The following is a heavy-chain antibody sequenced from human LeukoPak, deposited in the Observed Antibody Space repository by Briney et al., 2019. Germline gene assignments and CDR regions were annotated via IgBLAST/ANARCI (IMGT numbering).Heavy chain of an antibody. Sequence: GGSLRLSCAASGFTFSSYSMNWVRQAPGKGLEWVSSFSSSSSYIYYADSVKGRFTISRDNAKNSLYLQMNSLRAEDTAVYYCASNGALTYYYDSSGYYSFDYWGQGTLVTVSS. CDR3: ASNGALTYYYDSSGYYSFDY. CDR1: GFTFSSYS. V-gene: IGHV3-21*01. D-gene: IGHD3-22*01. CDR2: FSSSSSYI. J-gene: IGHJ4*02.